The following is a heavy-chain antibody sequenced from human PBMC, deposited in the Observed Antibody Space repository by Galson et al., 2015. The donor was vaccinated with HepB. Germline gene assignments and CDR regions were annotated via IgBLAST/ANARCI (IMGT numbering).Heavy chain of an antibody. D-gene: IGHD4-17*01. Sequence: SLRLSCAASRFTFSDYYMTWIRQAPGKGLEWLSYISGGAIYTNYADSVKGRFTISRDNVKNSMYLQMNSLRAEDTAVYYCARVADSDYGDHAHFDSWGLGTLVTVSS. CDR2: ISGGAIYT. V-gene: IGHV3-11*06. CDR1: RFTFSDYY. J-gene: IGHJ4*02. CDR3: ARVADSDYGDHAHFDS.